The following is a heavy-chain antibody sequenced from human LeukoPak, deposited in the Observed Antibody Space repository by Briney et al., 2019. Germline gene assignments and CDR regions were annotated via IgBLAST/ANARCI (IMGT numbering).Heavy chain of an antibody. CDR1: GYTFTEYY. CDR3: ARAYEYSWFDP. V-gene: IGHV1-2*02. CDR2: VNPKSGAT. J-gene: IGHJ5*02. Sequence: ASVRVSCKASGYTFTEYYLHWLRQAPGQGLEWMGWVNPKSGATNYAQRFQGRVTMTWQTSISTGNMELSSLRSDDTAVYYCARAYEYSWFDPWGQGTLVTVSS. D-gene: IGHD2/OR15-2a*01.